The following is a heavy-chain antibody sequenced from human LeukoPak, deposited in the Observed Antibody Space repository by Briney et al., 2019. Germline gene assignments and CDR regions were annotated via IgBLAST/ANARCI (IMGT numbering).Heavy chain of an antibody. CDR1: GYTLTELS. Sequence: ASVKVSCKVSGYTLTELSMHWVRQAPGKGLEWMGGFDPEDGETIYAQKFQGRVTMTEDTSTDTAYMELSSLRSEDTAVYYCARGPKRGDYDWFDPWGQGTLVTVSS. CDR3: ARGPKRGDYDWFDP. J-gene: IGHJ5*02. CDR2: FDPEDGET. V-gene: IGHV1-24*01. D-gene: IGHD4-17*01.